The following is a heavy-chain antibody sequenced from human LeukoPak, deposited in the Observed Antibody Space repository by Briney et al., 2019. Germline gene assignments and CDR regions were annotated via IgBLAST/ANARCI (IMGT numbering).Heavy chain of an antibody. J-gene: IGHJ4*02. D-gene: IGHD6-13*01. CDR1: GLTFSSYA. CDR3: AKEGYSSSWNADFNY. Sequence: GGSLRLSCAASGLTFSSYAMSWVRQAPGKGLEWVSAISGNGRTTYYAESVKGRSTISRDNSKNTLYLQMNSLRAEDTAVYYCAKEGYSSSWNADFNYGGQGTLVTVSS. CDR2: ISGNGRTT. V-gene: IGHV3-23*01.